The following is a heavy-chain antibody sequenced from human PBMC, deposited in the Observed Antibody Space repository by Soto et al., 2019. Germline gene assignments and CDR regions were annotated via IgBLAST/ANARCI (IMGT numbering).Heavy chain of an antibody. CDR1: GGSISSSSYY. V-gene: IGHV4-39*07. D-gene: IGHD3-16*02. J-gene: IGHJ3*02. CDR3: ARSVYDYIWGSYRYGYAFDI. Sequence: SETLSLTCTVSGGSISSSSYYWGWIRQPPGKGLEWIGGIYYSGSTYYNPSLKSRVTISVDTSKNQFSLKLSSVTAADTAVYYCARSVYDYIWGSYRYGYAFDIWGQGTMVTVSS. CDR2: IYYSGST.